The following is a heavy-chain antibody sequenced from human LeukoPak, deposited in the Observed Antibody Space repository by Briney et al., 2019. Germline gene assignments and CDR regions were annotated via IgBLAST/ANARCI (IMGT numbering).Heavy chain of an antibody. D-gene: IGHD2-15*01. CDR2: IYSGGST. V-gene: IGHV3-66*01. CDR1: RFTVSSNY. CDR3: ARGGDIVGDY. Sequence: GGSLRLSCAASRFTVSSNYMSWVRQAPGKGLEWVSVIYSGGSTYYADSVKGRFTISRDNSKNTLYLQMNSLRAEDTAVYYCARGGDIVGDYWGQGTLVTVSS. J-gene: IGHJ4*02.